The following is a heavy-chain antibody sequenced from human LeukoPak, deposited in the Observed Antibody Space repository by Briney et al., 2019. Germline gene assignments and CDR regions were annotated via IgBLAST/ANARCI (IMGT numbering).Heavy chain of an antibody. J-gene: IGHJ4*02. Sequence: GRSLRLSCAASGFTFSSYAMHWVRQAPGKGLEWVALISYDGSNKYYADSVKGRFTISRDNSKNTLYLQMNSLRAEDTAVYYCARFYANEWELPHWGQGTLATVSS. V-gene: IGHV3-30*04. CDR2: ISYDGSNK. CDR1: GFTFSSYA. CDR3: ARFYANEWELPH. D-gene: IGHD1-26*01.